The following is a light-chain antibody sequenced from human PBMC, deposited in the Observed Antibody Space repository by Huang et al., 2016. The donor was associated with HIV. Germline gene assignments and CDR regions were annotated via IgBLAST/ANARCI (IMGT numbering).Light chain of an antibody. CDR1: QNINSN. V-gene: IGKV3-15*01. CDR2: AAS. Sequence: EIGMTQSPATLSVFPGDRAPLSCRARQNINSNLAWYHQRPGQAPRLLIYAASTRATGVQARFRGSVSGTEFTLTINSLQSEDFAIYYCQQYNKWPLSFGGGTKVEI. J-gene: IGKJ4*01. CDR3: QQYNKWPLS.